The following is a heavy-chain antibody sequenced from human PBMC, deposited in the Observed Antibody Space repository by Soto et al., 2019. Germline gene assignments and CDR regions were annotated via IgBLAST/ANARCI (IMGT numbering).Heavy chain of an antibody. CDR3: ARDSSEYCNNDVCYAFDY. J-gene: IGHJ4*02. V-gene: IGHV1-46*01. Sequence: ASVKVSCKASGYTFTNYYIHWVRQAPGQGLEWMGIINPSGGSTSYAQKFQGRVTMTRDTSTSTVYMELSSLRSEDTAVYYCARDSSEYCNNDVCYAFDYWGQGTLVTVSS. CDR1: GYTFTNYY. D-gene: IGHD2-8*01. CDR2: INPSGGST.